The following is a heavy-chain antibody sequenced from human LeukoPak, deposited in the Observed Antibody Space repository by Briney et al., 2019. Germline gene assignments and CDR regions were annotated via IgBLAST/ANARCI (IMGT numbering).Heavy chain of an antibody. CDR2: IIPILGIA. CDR1: GGTFSSYA. CDR3: ARVYGYSSGWYEYYFDY. V-gene: IGHV1-69*04. Sequence: SVKVSCKASGGTFSSYAISWVRQAPGQGLEWMGRIIPILGIANYAQKFQGRVTITADKSTSTAYMELSSLRSEDTAVYYCARVYGYSSGWYEYYFDYWGQGTLVTVSS. J-gene: IGHJ4*02. D-gene: IGHD6-19*01.